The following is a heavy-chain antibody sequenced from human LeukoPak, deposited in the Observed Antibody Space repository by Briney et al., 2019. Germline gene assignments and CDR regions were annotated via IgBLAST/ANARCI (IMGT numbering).Heavy chain of an antibody. D-gene: IGHD4-11*01. CDR3: ARPDSNYAWHSFDP. J-gene: IGHJ5*02. V-gene: IGHV1-46*01. CDR2: INPSGGST. CDR1: GYTFTSYY. Sequence: GASVKVSCKASGYTFTSYYMHWVRQAPGQGLEWMGIINPSGGSTSYAQKFQGRVTMTRDTSTSTVYMELSRLRSEEKAVFYCARPDSNYAWHSFDPWGQGTLVTVSS.